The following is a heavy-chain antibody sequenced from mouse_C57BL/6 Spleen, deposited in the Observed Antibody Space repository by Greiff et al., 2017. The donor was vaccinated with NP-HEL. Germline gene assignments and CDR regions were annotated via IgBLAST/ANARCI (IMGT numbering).Heavy chain of an antibody. CDR3: ARWTTVVATDY. Sequence: QVQLQQSGPELVKPGASVKISCKASGYAFSSSWMNWVKQRPGKGLEWIGRIYPGDGEPNYNGKFKGKATLTADKYASTAYRQRSSLTSEDSAVYFCARWTTVVATDYWGQGTTLTVSS. V-gene: IGHV1-82*01. J-gene: IGHJ2*01. CDR1: GYAFSSSW. CDR2: IYPGDGEP. D-gene: IGHD1-1*01.